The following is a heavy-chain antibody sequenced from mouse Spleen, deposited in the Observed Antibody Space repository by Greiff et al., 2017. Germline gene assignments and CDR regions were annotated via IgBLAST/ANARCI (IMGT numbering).Heavy chain of an antibody. Sequence: EVQLQESGPELVKPGDSVKISCKASGYSFTGYFMNWVMQSHGKSLEWIGRINPYNGDTFYNQKFKGKATLTVDKSSSTAHMELRSLTSEDSAVYYCAREERITTAFDYWGQGTTLTVSS. V-gene: IGHV1-20*01. J-gene: IGHJ2*01. CDR3: AREERITTAFDY. CDR2: INPYNGDT. CDR1: GYSFTGYF. D-gene: IGHD1-2*01.